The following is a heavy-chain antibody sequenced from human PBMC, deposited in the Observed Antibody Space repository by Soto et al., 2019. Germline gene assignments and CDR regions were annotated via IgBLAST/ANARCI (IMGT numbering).Heavy chain of an antibody. CDR3: ARAVVRGPRPGNWFDP. D-gene: IGHD3-10*01. CDR1: GGSFSGYY. J-gene: IGHJ5*02. V-gene: IGHV4-34*01. Sequence: SETLSLTCAVYGGSFSGYYWSWIRQPPGKGLEWIGEINHSGSTNYNPSLKSRVTISVDTSKNQFSLKLSSVTAADTAVYYCARAVVRGPRPGNWFDPWGQGTLVTVSS. CDR2: INHSGST.